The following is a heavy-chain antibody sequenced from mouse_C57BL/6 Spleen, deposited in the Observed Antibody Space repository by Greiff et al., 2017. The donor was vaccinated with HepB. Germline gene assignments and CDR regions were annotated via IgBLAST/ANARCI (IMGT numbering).Heavy chain of an antibody. V-gene: IGHV1-54*01. D-gene: IGHD2-5*01. CDR3: ARENSNYEGAMDY. J-gene: IGHJ4*01. CDR2: INPGSGGT. CDR1: GYAFTNYL. Sequence: QVQLQQSGAELVRPGTSVKVSCKASGYAFTNYLIEWVKQRPGQGLEWIGVINPGSGGTNYNEKFKGKATLTADKSSSTAYMQLSSLTSEDSAVYFCARENSNYEGAMDYWGQGTSVTVSS.